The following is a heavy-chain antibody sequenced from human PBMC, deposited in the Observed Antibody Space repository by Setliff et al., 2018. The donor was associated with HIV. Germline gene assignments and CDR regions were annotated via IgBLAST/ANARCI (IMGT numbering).Heavy chain of an antibody. CDR1: GGSISSYY. D-gene: IGHD3-22*01. V-gene: IGHV4-4*07. Sequence: SETLSLTCTVSGGSISSYYWSWIRQPAGKGLEWIGRIYTSGSTNYNPSLKSRVTMSVDTSKNQLSLKLSSVTAADTAVYYCARDRYDSSGYYYGYYFDYWGQGTLVTVSS. CDR3: ARDRYDSSGYYYGYYFDY. CDR2: IYTSGST. J-gene: IGHJ4*02.